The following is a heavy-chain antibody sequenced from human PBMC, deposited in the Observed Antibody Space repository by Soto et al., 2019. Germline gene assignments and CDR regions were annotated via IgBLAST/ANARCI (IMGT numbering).Heavy chain of an antibody. CDR1: GGSISSGDYY. D-gene: IGHD3-10*01. Sequence: QVQLQESGPGLVKPSQTLSLTCTVSGGSISSGDYYWSWIRQHPGEGLEWIGDIHYSGSTYYNPSRKSRVTISGDTSKNQFSLKLSSVIAADTAVYYCARASWAGALGPNYWGQGTLVTVSS. CDR3: ARASWAGALGPNY. V-gene: IGHV4-31*03. CDR2: IHYSGST. J-gene: IGHJ4*02.